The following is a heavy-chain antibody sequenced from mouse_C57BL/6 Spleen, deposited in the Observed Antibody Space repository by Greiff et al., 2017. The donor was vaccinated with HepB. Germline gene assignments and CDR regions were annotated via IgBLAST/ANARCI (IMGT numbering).Heavy chain of an antibody. CDR3: ARRLITTVVAYYFDY. J-gene: IGHJ2*01. CDR1: GYTFTDYY. Sequence: EVQLQQSGPELVKPGASVKISCKASGYTFTDYYMNWVKQSHGKSLEWIGDINPNNGGTSYNQKFKGKATLTVDKSSSTAYMELRSLTSEDSAVYYCARRLITTVVAYYFDYWGQGTTLTVSS. V-gene: IGHV1-26*01. CDR2: INPNNGGT. D-gene: IGHD1-1*01.